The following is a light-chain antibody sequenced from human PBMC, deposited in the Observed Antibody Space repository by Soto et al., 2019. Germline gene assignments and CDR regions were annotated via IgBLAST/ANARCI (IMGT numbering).Light chain of an antibody. V-gene: IGLV2-8*01. Sequence: QSALTQPPSASGSPGQSVTISCTGTSSDVGGYNYVSWYQQHPGKAPKLMIYEVSKRPSGVPDRFSGSKSGNTASLTVSGLHADDEDDYYCTSYAGSNNFIVFGGGTKLTVL. CDR2: EVS. CDR3: TSYAGSNNFIV. J-gene: IGLJ2*01. CDR1: SSDVGGYNY.